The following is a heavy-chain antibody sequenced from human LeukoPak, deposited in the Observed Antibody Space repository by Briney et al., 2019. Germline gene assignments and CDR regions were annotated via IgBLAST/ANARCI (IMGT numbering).Heavy chain of an antibody. Sequence: SGPTLVNPSGTMSHTCAISGASITNRNWWSWVRQPPGKGLEWIGEIYHTGITKYSPSLKSRVTVSVDKSKNQFSLNETSVTRRPGCVYYCESVFERGMNAVDLWGQGTMVTVSS. CDR1: GASITNRNW. J-gene: IGHJ3*01. CDR2: IYHTGIT. D-gene: IGHD3-10*01. CDR3: ESVFERGMNAVDL. V-gene: IGHV4-4*02.